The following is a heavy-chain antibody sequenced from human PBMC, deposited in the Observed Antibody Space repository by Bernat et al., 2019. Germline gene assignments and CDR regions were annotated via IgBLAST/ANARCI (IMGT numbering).Heavy chain of an antibody. V-gene: IGHV3-74*01. Sequence: EVQLVESGGALVQPGGSLSPPCLPSGFTSSGSWMPWSGHAPGKGRVWFSRINIVGSSTSYADPVKGRFTISRDNAKNTLYLQMNSLRAEDTAVYYCAGELPPPVGTPYYFDYWGQGTLVTVSS. CDR2: INIVGSST. CDR1: GFTSSGSW. D-gene: IGHD4-23*01. J-gene: IGHJ4*02. CDR3: AGELPPPVGTPYYFDY.